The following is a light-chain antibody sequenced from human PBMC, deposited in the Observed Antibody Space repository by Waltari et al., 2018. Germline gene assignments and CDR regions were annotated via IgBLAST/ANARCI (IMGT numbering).Light chain of an antibody. Sequence: SYELTQPPSVSVSPGQTATITCSGDKLGNQYTSWYQQKPGQSPILVSYQDSLRPSGIPERFSGSNSGNTATLTVSGAQAMDEADYYCQAWDSSTVVFGGGTKLTVL. J-gene: IGLJ2*01. V-gene: IGLV3-1*01. CDR2: QDS. CDR1: KLGNQY. CDR3: QAWDSSTVV.